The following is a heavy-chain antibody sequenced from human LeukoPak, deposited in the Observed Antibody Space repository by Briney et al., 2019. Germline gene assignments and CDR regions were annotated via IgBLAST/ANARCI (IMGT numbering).Heavy chain of an antibody. J-gene: IGHJ4*02. CDR3: ARSRDSSGYYNLYYFDY. Sequence: GASGKFSCKASGRTFTSYAISWVRQARGQGREWRGRIIPSMGIANYAQKFQGRVTITAEKSTSKAYMELSSLRSEDTAVYYCARSRDSSGYYNLYYFDYWGQGTLFTVSS. CDR1: GRTFTSYA. V-gene: IGHV1-69*04. D-gene: IGHD3-22*01. CDR2: IIPSMGIA.